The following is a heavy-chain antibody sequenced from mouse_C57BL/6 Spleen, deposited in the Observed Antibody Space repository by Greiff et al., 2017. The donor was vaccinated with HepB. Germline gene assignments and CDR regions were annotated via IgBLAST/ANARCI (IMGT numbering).Heavy chain of an antibody. D-gene: IGHD3-2*02. J-gene: IGHJ2*01. CDR3: ARERQLRNFDY. CDR2: ISDGGSYT. V-gene: IGHV5-4*01. CDR1: GFTFSSYA. Sequence: EVQLVESGGGLVKPGGSLKLSCAASGFTFSSYAMSWVRQTPEKRLEWVATISDGGSYTYYPDNVKGRFTISRDNAKNNLYLQMSHLKSEDTAMYYCARERQLRNFDYWGQGTTLTVSS.